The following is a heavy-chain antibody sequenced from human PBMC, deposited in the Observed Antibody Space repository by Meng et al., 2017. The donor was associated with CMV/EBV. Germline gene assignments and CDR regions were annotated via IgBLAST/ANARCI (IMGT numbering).Heavy chain of an antibody. CDR1: YS. CDR2: ISYNGSNK. CDR3: ARDAVHGYCSSTSCYIRGAYFQH. D-gene: IGHD2-2*02. V-gene: IGHV3-30*04. Sequence: YSMHWVRQPPVKGLEWVSVISYNGSNKYYADSVKGRFTISRDNSKNTLYLQMNSLRAEDTAVYYCARDAVHGYCSSTSCYIRGAYFQHWGQGTLVTVSS. J-gene: IGHJ1*01.